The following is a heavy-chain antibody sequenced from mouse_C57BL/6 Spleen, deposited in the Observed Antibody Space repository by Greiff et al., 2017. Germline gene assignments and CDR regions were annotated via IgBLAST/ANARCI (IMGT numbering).Heavy chain of an antibody. CDR3: ARDGGPTVGPILDY. D-gene: IGHD1-1*01. V-gene: IGHV1-59*01. J-gene: IGHJ2*01. Sequence: QVQLQQPGAELVRPGTSVKLSCKASGYTFTSYWMHWVKQRPGQGLEWIGVIDPSDSYTNYNQKFKGKATLTVDTSSSTAYMQLSSLTSEDSAVYYCARDGGPTVGPILDYWGQGTTLTVSS. CDR1: GYTFTSYW. CDR2: IDPSDSYT.